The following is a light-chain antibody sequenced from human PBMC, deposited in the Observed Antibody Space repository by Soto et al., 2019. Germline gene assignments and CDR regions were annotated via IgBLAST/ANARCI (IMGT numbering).Light chain of an antibody. J-gene: IGLJ3*02. CDR2: DVT. V-gene: IGLV2-11*01. CDR3: CSYAGSYPLV. CDR1: SSDVGGYNY. Sequence: QSALTQPRSVSGSPGQSVTISCTGTSSDVGGYNYVSWYQQHPGKAPKFLIYDVTKRPSGVPDRFSGSKSGNTASLTISGLQAEDEDDYYCCSYAGSYPLVFGGGTKLTVL.